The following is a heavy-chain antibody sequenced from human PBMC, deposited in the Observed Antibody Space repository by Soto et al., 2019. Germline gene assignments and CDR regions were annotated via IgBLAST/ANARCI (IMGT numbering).Heavy chain of an antibody. Sequence: PGGSLRLSCAASGFTFSSYGMHWVRQAPGKGLEWVAVISYDGSNKYYADSVKGRFTISRDNSKNTLYLQMNSLRAEDTAVYYCAKDPLPRRYCSGGSCYPLVDYWGQGTLVNVSS. CDR1: GFTFSSYG. V-gene: IGHV3-30*18. CDR2: ISYDGSNK. D-gene: IGHD2-15*01. CDR3: AKDPLPRRYCSGGSCYPLVDY. J-gene: IGHJ4*02.